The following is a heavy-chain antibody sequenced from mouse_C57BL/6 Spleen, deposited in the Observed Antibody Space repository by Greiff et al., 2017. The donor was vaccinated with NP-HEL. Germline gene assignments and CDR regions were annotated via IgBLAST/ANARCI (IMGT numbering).Heavy chain of an antibody. Sequence: EVKLVESGGGLVQPGGSLKLSCAASGFTFSDYYMYWVRQTPEKRLEWVAYISNGGGSTYYPDTVKGRFTISRDNAKNTLYLQMRRLKAEDTAMYYCAGWLPCAYWGQGTLVTVSA. D-gene: IGHD2-2*01. J-gene: IGHJ3*01. CDR3: AGWLPCAY. CDR2: ISNGGGST. V-gene: IGHV5-12*01. CDR1: GFTFSDYY.